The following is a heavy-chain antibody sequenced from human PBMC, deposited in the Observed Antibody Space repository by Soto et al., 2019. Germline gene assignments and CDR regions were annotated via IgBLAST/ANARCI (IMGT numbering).Heavy chain of an antibody. CDR1: GFTFSSSW. CDR2: IKEDGSEK. J-gene: IGHJ4*02. Sequence: LRLSCAASGFTFSSSWMNWVRQAPGKGLEWVADIKEDGSEKYYVDSLKGRFTISRDNAKNSLYLQMNSLRAEDTAVYYCARGDYYDRRFDSWGQGTLVTVSS. D-gene: IGHD3-22*01. CDR3: ARGDYYDRRFDS. V-gene: IGHV3-7*03.